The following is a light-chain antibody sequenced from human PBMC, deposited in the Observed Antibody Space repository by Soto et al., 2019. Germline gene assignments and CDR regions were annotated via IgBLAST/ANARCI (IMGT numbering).Light chain of an antibody. CDR2: DVS. CDR1: SSDVGGYNY. J-gene: IGLJ2*01. Sequence: QSALTQPASVSGSPGQSIAISCTGNSSDVGGYNYVSWYQQHPGKAPKLMIYDVSARPSGVSNRFSGSKSDNTASLTISGLQAEDEADYYCSSYTSSNTVVFGGGTKLTVL. CDR3: SSYTSSNTVV. V-gene: IGLV2-14*01.